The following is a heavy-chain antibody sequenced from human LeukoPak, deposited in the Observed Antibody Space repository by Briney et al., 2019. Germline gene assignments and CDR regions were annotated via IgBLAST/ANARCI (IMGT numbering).Heavy chain of an antibody. CDR1: GFNTSSHY. Sequence: PGGSPRLSCAASGFNTSSHYMHWVRQAPGKGLEWVSVIYIGDITYYADSVKGRFTVSRDDSKNTLYLRMNSLRVEDTAVYYCATRDLQSYSDILKWGQGTLVTVSS. J-gene: IGHJ4*02. CDR3: ATRDLQSYSDILK. D-gene: IGHD3-9*01. V-gene: IGHV3-66*01. CDR2: IYIGDIT.